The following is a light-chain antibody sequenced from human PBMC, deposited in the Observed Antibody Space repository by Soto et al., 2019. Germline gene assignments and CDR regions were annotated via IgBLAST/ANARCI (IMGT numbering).Light chain of an antibody. J-gene: IGLJ1*01. Sequence: QSVLTQPHSVSAAPGQKVTISCSGSNSNIGGNSVSWYQQLPGTAPKLLIYDDNKRPSGIPDRFSGSKSGTSATLGITGFQTGDEADYYCGSWDSSLSAYVFGTGTKVTVL. CDR2: DDN. CDR3: GSWDSSLSAYV. CDR1: NSNIGGNS. V-gene: IGLV1-51*01.